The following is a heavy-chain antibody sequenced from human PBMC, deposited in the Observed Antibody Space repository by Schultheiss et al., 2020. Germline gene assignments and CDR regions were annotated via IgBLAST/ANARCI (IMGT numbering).Heavy chain of an antibody. V-gene: IGHV3-30*05. CDR1: GFTFSSYS. J-gene: IGHJ3*02. Sequence: GESLKISCAASGFTFSSYSMNWVRQAPGKGLEWVAVISYDGSNKYYADSVKGRFTISRDNSKNTLYLQMNSLRAEDTAVYYCARAYDYGDYGDSFDIWGQGTMVTVSS. D-gene: IGHD4-17*01. CDR2: ISYDGSNK. CDR3: ARAYDYGDYGDSFDI.